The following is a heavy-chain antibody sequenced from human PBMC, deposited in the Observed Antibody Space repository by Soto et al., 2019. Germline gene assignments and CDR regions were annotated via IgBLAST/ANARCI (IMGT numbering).Heavy chain of an antibody. Sequence: ESLKISCKASGYSFTNYWISWVRQMPGKGLEWMGKIDPTDSYTNYSPSFQGHVTISADKSISTAYLQWSSLKASDTAVYYCARQSGYCSSTRCYYPFDYWGQGTLVTVSS. CDR3: ARQSGYCSSTRCYYPFDY. CDR1: GYSFTNYW. J-gene: IGHJ4*02. D-gene: IGHD2-2*03. V-gene: IGHV5-10-1*01. CDR2: IDPTDSYT.